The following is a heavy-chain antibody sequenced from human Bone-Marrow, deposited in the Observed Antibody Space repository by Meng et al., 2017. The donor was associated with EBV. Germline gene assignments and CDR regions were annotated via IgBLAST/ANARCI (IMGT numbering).Heavy chain of an antibody. CDR1: GGSISSSSYY. CDR3: AKGGGYYYDSSGFHYDY. Sequence: QLQLRESGPMLVKPSETLSLPRPVSGGSISSSSYYWGWIRQPPGKGLEWIGSIYYSGSTYYTPSLKSRVTISVDTSKNQFSLKLSSVTAADTAVYYCAKGGGYYYDSSGFHYDYWGQGTLVTVSS. J-gene: IGHJ4*02. V-gene: IGHV4-39*07. D-gene: IGHD3-22*01. CDR2: IYYSGST.